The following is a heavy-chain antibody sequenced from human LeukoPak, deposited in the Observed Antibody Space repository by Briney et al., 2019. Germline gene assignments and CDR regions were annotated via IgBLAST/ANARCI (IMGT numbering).Heavy chain of an antibody. CDR1: GFIFSSYA. J-gene: IGHJ6*03. Sequence: GGPLRLSCAASGFIFSSYAMHWVRQAPGKGLEWVAVISYDGSNKYYADSVKGRFTISRDNSKKTLFLQINSLSAEDTAVYYCARDFSIHSYYYMDVWGKGTTVTVSS. V-gene: IGHV3-30-3*01. CDR3: ARDFSIHSYYYMDV. CDR2: ISYDGSNK. D-gene: IGHD2-21*01.